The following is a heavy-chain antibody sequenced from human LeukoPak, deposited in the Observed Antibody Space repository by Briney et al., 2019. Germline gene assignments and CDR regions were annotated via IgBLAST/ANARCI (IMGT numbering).Heavy chain of an antibody. Sequence: SSETLSLTCTVSGGSISSYYWSWIRQPAGKGLEWIGRIYTSGSTNYNPSLKSRVTMSVDTSKNQFSLKLSSVSAADTAVYYCARHHPRMYYYGSGSYSWFDPWGQGTLVTVSS. CDR1: GGSISSYY. CDR2: IYTSGST. D-gene: IGHD3-10*01. J-gene: IGHJ5*02. CDR3: ARHHPRMYYYGSGSYSWFDP. V-gene: IGHV4-4*07.